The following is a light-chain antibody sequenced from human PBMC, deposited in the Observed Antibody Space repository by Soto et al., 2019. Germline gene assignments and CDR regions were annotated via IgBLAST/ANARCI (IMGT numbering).Light chain of an antibody. V-gene: IGKV3-20*01. Sequence: EIVLTKSQGTLYLSPGERATLSCRASESVSDNYLAWYQQRSGQAPRLVIYGASSRASAVPDRFSDSGSGADFTLTIRRLEPADCAVYYCQQYVSSPLTFGGGTPVQIK. CDR1: ESVSDNY. CDR3: QQYVSSPLT. J-gene: IGKJ4*01. CDR2: GAS.